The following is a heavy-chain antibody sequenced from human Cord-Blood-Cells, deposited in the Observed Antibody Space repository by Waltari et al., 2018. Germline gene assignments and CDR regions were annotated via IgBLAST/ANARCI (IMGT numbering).Heavy chain of an antibody. CDR2: INAGNGNT. J-gene: IGHJ5*02. CDR3: ARDSSSWYWFDP. V-gene: IGHV1-3*01. CDR1: GYTFTSYA. D-gene: IGHD6-13*01. Sequence: QVQLVQSGAEVKKPGASVKVSCKASGYTFTSYAMHWVRQAPGQRLEWMGWINAGNGNTKYSQKFQGRVTITRDTSASTAYMELSSLRSEDTAVYYCARDSSSWYWFDPWGQGTLVTVS.